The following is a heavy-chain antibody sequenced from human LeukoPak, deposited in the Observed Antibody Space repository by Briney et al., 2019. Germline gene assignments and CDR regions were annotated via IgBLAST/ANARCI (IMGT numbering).Heavy chain of an antibody. CDR2: IYDSGST. J-gene: IGHJ5*02. CDR3: ARAYYYDSSGYYTNWFDP. CDR1: GGSISSGDYY. D-gene: IGHD3-22*01. Sequence: SETLSLTCTVSGGSISSGDYYWSCLRQPPGQGLEWIGYIYDSGSTYYNPSLKSPITISVDTSKNQFSLKLSSVTAADTAVYYCARAYYYDSSGYYTNWFDPWGQGTLVTVSS. V-gene: IGHV4-30-4*08.